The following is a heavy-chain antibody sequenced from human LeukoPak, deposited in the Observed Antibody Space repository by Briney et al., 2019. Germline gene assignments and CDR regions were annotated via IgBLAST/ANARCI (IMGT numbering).Heavy chain of an antibody. V-gene: IGHV3-74*03. CDR3: AKGRLAITFGGVIAPFDY. CDR2: ISGDGSST. D-gene: IGHD3-16*02. Sequence: GGSLRLSCAASGFTFSNYWMHWVRQAPGKGLVWVSHISGDGSSTTYADSVKGRLTISRDNAKNTLYLQMNSLRAEDTAVYYCAKGRLAITFGGVIAPFDYWGQGTLVTVSS. CDR1: GFTFSNYW. J-gene: IGHJ4*02.